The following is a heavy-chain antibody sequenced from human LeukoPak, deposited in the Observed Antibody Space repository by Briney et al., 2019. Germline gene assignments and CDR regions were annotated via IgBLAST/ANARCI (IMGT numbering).Heavy chain of an antibody. V-gene: IGHV3-11*03. Sequence: GGSLRLSCAASGFTFSDYYMSWIRQAPGKGLEWVSYISSSSTYKNYADSVRGRFTISRDNAKNSLYLQMNSLRDEDTAVYYCASRDYFDYWGQGTLVTVSS. CDR3: ASRDYFDY. CDR2: ISSSSTYK. CDR1: GFTFSDYY. J-gene: IGHJ4*02.